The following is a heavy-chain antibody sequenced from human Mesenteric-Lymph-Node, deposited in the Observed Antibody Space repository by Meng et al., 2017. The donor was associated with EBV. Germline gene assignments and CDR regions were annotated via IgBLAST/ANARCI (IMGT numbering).Heavy chain of an antibody. Sequence: QVPLQGSGPGLVKPSETLSLTCSVSGDSISSYYWSWIRQPPGKGLEWLGYIYYRGTTNYNPSLRSRVTISVDTSKNQFSLKLTSVTAADTAVYYCARSRNASGWSGVDSWGQGTLVTVSS. V-gene: IGHV4-59*01. CDR1: GDSISSYY. J-gene: IGHJ4*02. CDR3: ARSRNASGWSGVDS. D-gene: IGHD6-19*01. CDR2: IYYRGTT.